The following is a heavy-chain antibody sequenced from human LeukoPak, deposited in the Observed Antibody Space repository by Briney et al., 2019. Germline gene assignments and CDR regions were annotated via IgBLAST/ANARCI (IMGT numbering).Heavy chain of an antibody. J-gene: IGHJ3*02. CDR2: INPNSGST. CDR3: ARVGGVGVDIVLMVYGAFDI. V-gene: IGHV1-2*02. CDR1: GYTFIGYY. D-gene: IGHD2-8*01. Sequence: ASVKVSCKASGYTFIGYYMHWVRQAPGQGLEWMGWINPNSGSTNYAQKFQGRVTMTRDTSISTAYMELSRLRPDDTAVYYCARVGGVGVDIVLMVYGAFDIWGQGTMVTVSS.